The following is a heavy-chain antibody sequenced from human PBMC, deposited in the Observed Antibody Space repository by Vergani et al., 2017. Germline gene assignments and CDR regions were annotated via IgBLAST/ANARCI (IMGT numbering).Heavy chain of an antibody. CDR1: GYTFTSYG. Sequence: QVQLVQSGAEVKKPGASVTVSCKASGYTFTSYGISWVRQAPGQGLEWMGWISAYNGNTNYAQKLQGRVTMTTDTSTSTAYMELRSLRSDDTAVYYCARDVEQGYSYGYHWYYYGMDVWGQGTTVTVSS. CDR3: ARDVEQGYSYGYHWYYYGMDV. J-gene: IGHJ6*02. CDR2: ISAYNGNT. D-gene: IGHD5-18*01. V-gene: IGHV1-18*04.